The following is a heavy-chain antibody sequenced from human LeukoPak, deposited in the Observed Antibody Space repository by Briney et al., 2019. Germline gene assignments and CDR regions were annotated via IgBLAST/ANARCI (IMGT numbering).Heavy chain of an antibody. CDR3: ARDVADVDIVATIRGLGWYFDL. CDR2: IWYYGSNK. J-gene: IGHJ2*01. Sequence: GRSLRLSCAASGFTFSSYGMHWVRQAPGKGLEWVAVIWYYGSNKYYADSMKGRLTISRDNSKNTLYLQMNSLRAEDTAVYYCARDVADVDIVATIRGLGWYFDLWGRGTLVTVSS. V-gene: IGHV3-33*01. CDR1: GFTFSSYG. D-gene: IGHD5-12*01.